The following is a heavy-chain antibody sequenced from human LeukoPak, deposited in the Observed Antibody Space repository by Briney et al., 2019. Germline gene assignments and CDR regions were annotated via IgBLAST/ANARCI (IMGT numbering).Heavy chain of an antibody. J-gene: IGHJ4*02. Sequence: GGSLRLSCAASGFTFSTFAMIRVRQPPGKGLEWVSSIFPSGGEIHYADSVRGRFTISRDNYKSTLSLQMNSLRVEDTAIYYCATYRQVLLPFESWGQGTLVTVSS. V-gene: IGHV3-23*01. CDR2: IFPSGGEI. CDR1: GFTFSTFA. D-gene: IGHD5-18*01. CDR3: ATYRQVLLPFES.